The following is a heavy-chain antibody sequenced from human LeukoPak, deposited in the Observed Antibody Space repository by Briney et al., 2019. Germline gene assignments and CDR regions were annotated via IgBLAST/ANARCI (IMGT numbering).Heavy chain of an antibody. CDR1: GFSFSSYA. CDR3: AKDPKTTVTTGGLFDY. J-gene: IGHJ4*02. CDR2: ISGSSGST. Sequence: GGSLKLSCGGSGFSFSSYAMSWVRQAPGKGLEWVSGISGSSGSTYYADSVKGRFTISRDNSKNTLYLQMNSLRAEDTAVYYCAKDPKTTVTTGGLFDYWGQGTLATVSS. D-gene: IGHD4-17*01. V-gene: IGHV3-23*01.